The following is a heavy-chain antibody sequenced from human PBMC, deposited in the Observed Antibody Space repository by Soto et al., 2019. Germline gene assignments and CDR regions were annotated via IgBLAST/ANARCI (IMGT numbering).Heavy chain of an antibody. V-gene: IGHV1-2*02. Sequence: VTATCGDSGESFTANYRHWVQHAHRQGFEWMGWINPKSGGTKFPQKFQGRVTMTRDTSLSTVYMTLTRLTSDDTAVYYCARDLAKGGGSCLTWFAPWGQGTLVTVSS. CDR1: GESFTANY. CDR2: INPKSGGT. J-gene: IGHJ5*02. CDR3: ARDLAKGGGSCLTWFAP. D-gene: IGHD2-15*01.